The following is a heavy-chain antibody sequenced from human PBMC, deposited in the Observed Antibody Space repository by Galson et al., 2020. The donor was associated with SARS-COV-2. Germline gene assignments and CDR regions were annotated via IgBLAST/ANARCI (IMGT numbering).Heavy chain of an antibody. CDR1: GGSISSYY. J-gene: IGHJ6*02. CDR3: ARRPLFRGLIVGGRAPYYGMDV. V-gene: IGHV4-59*12. Sequence: ASETLSLTCTVSGGSISSYYWSWIRQPPGKGLEWIGYIYYSGSTNYNPSLKSRVTISVDTSKNQFSLTLSSVTAADTAVFYCARRPLFRGLIVGGRAPYYGMDVWGQGTTVTVSS. D-gene: IGHD3-10*01. CDR2: IYYSGST.